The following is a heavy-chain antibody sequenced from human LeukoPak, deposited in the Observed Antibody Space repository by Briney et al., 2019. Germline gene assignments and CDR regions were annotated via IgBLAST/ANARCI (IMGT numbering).Heavy chain of an antibody. CDR3: AKVLYGISFVYGMDV. V-gene: IGHV3-21*01. CDR1: GFTFSSYS. CDR2: ISSSSSYI. J-gene: IGHJ6*02. Sequence: PGGSLRLSCAASGFTFSSYSMNWVRQAPGKGLEWVSSISSSSSYIYYADSVKGRFTISRDNAKNSLYLQMNSLRAEDTAVYYCAKVLYGISFVYGMDVWGQGTTVTVSS. D-gene: IGHD4-23*01.